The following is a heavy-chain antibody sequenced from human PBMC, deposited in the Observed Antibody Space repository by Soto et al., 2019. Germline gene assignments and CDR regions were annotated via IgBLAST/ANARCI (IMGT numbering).Heavy chain of an antibody. Sequence: GGSLRLSCAASGFTFSSYSMNWVRQAPGKGLEWVSYISSSSSYIYYADSMKGRFTISRDNAKNSLYLQMNSLRAEDTAVYYCARDLHDYVSFRFDPWGQGTLVTVSS. J-gene: IGHJ5*02. CDR1: GFTFSSYS. CDR3: ARDLHDYVSFRFDP. V-gene: IGHV3-21*05. CDR2: ISSSSSYI. D-gene: IGHD3-16*01.